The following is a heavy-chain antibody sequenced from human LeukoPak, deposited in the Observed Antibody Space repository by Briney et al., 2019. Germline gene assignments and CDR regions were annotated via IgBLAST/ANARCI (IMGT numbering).Heavy chain of an antibody. CDR3: ARSSGYMSY. CDR1: HYSISSNYY. V-gene: IGHV4-38-2*02. J-gene: IGHJ4*02. CDR2: IYHSGST. Sequence: PSETLSLTCTVSHYSISSNYYWGWIRQPPGKGLEWIGSIYHSGSTYYNPSLKSRVTISVDTSKNQFSLKLPSVIAADTAVYYCARSSGYMSYWGQGTLVTVSS. D-gene: IGHD3-22*01.